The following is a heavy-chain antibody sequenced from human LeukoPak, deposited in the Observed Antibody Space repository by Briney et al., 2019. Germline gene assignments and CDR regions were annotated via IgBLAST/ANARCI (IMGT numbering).Heavy chain of an antibody. D-gene: IGHD3-10*01. CDR2: IYSDGST. J-gene: IGHJ6*03. CDR1: GFTVSSNY. CDR3: ARVWFGEFYYYYYYYMDV. Sequence: PGGSLRLSCAASGFTVSSNYMSWVRQAPGKGLGWVSVIYSDGSTYYADSGKGRFTISRDNDKNTLYLQMNSLRAEDTAVYYCARVWFGEFYYYYYYYMDVWGKGTTVTISS. V-gene: IGHV3-66*01.